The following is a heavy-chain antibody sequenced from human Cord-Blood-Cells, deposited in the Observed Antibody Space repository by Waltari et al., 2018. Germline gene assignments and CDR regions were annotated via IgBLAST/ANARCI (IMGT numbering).Heavy chain of an antibody. CDR3: ARTNPYSSSWYYFDY. V-gene: IGHV2-70*04. Sequence: QVTLKESGPALVIATQTATLTCPFSEFSRSTRGIRVSWISQPPGKVLEWLARIDLDDDKFFSTSLKTRLTISKDTSKNQVVLTMTNMDPVDTATYYCARTNPYSSSWYYFDYWGQGTLVTVSS. J-gene: IGHJ4*02. CDR1: EFSRSTRGIR. CDR2: IDLDDDK. D-gene: IGHD6-13*01.